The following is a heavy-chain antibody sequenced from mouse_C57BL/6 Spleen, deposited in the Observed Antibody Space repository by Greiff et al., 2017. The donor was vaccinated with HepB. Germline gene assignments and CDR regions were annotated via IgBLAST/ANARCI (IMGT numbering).Heavy chain of an antibody. Sequence: QVQLQQPGAELVRPGSSVKLSCKASGYTFTSYWMDWVKQRPGQGLEWIGNIYPSDSETHYNQKFKDKATLTVDKSSSTAYMQLSSLTSEESAVYYCARRIYYGNYLDYWGQGTTLTVSS. J-gene: IGHJ2*01. CDR1: GYTFTSYW. CDR3: ARRIYYGNYLDY. D-gene: IGHD2-1*01. CDR2: IYPSDSET. V-gene: IGHV1-61*01.